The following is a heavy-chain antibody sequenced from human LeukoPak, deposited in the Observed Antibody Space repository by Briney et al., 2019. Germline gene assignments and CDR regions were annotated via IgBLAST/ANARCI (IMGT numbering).Heavy chain of an antibody. Sequence: PGGSLRLSCAASGFTFSTYAMHWVRQAPGKGLEWVAFIRYDGSNKYYADSVKGRFTISRDNSKNTLYLQMNSLRAEDTAVYYCAKGGSSLTHYYYYMDVWGRGTTVTISS. CDR3: AKGGSSLTHYYYYMDV. CDR1: GFTFSTYA. J-gene: IGHJ6*03. CDR2: IRYDGSNK. V-gene: IGHV3-30*02. D-gene: IGHD2-2*01.